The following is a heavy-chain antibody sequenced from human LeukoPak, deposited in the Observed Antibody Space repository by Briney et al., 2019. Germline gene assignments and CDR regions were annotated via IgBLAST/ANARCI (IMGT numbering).Heavy chain of an antibody. CDR1: GFTFSICE. J-gene: IGHJ4*02. Sequence: GGSLRLSCAASGFTFSICEMNWVREAPGEGLEWVSYISSSGSTIYYADSVKGRFTISRDNAKNSLYLQMNSLRAEDTAVYDCASTSGPKGYWGQGTLVTVSS. V-gene: IGHV3-48*03. CDR3: ASTSGPKGY. D-gene: IGHD1-1*01. CDR2: ISSSGSTI.